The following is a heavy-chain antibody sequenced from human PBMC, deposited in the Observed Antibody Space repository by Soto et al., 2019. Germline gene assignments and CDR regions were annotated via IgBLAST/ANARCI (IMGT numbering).Heavy chain of an antibody. CDR2: IIPILGPA. J-gene: IGHJ6*02. V-gene: IGHV1-69*11. Sequence: SVKVCCKSSGRRFRSYCMSRVRQAHGQGLECMGWIIPILGPANYAQKFQGIFSITAADSTTTAYMELSSLRSDDTAVYYCARISLVWVYYYYGMDVWGQVTTVTVSS. D-gene: IGHD7-27*01. CDR3: ARISLVWVYYYYGMDV. CDR1: GRRFRSYC.